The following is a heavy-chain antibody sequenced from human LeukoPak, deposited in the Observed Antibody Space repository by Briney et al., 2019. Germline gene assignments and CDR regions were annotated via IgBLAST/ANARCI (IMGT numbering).Heavy chain of an antibody. D-gene: IGHD2-2*02. CDR2: INPNNGGT. V-gene: IGHV1-2*02. CDR1: GYTFTVYY. J-gene: IGHJ4*02. Sequence: ASVKVSCKASGYTFTVYYMHWVRQAPGQGLEWMGWINPNNGGTNYAQKFQGRVTMTRDTSIGTAYMELSRLRSDDTAVYYCARTESKCTSTSCYTEDYWGQGTLVTVSS. CDR3: ARTESKCTSTSCYTEDY.